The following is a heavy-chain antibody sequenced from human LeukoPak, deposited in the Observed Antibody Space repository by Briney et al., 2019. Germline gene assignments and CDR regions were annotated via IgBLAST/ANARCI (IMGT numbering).Heavy chain of an antibody. CDR2: IKQGGSEK. CDR1: GFTFSSYW. V-gene: IGHV3-7*01. J-gene: IGHJ4*02. Sequence: PGGSLRLSCAASGFTFSSYWMSWVPQAPGKGLEWVANIKQGGSEKYYVDSVKGRFTISRDNAKNSLYLQMNSLRAEDTAVYYCASRVYYYDSSGYYYAFDYWGQGTLVTVSS. CDR3: ASRVYYYDSSGYYYAFDY. D-gene: IGHD3-22*01.